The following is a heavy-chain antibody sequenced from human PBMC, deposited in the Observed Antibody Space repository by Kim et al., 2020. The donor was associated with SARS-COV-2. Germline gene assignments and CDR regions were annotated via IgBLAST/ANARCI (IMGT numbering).Heavy chain of an antibody. CDR3: ARDGSHYGDNAD. CDR2: LSRGGDVT. Sequence: ASVKVSCKASGYIFTNNWMHWVRQAPGQGLEWVGILSRGGDVTGYAQKFQGRVTLTRDTSTSTAYLELSGLTFEDTAVYYCARDGSHYGDNADWGQGTLVTVSS. J-gene: IGHJ4*02. CDR1: GYIFTNNW. D-gene: IGHD4-17*01. V-gene: IGHV1-46*01.